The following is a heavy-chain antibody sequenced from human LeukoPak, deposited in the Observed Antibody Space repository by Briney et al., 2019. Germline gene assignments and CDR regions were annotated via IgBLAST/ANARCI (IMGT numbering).Heavy chain of an antibody. J-gene: IGHJ4*02. CDR3: ARAGYDDSSGYYSSLFDY. D-gene: IGHD3-22*01. Sequence: PSETLSLTCAVYGGSFSGYYWSWIRQPPGKGLEWIGEINHSGSTNYNPSLKSRVTISVDTSKNQFSLKLSSVTAADTAVYYCARAGYDDSSGYYSSLFDYWGQGTLVTVSS. V-gene: IGHV4-34*01. CDR1: GGSFSGYY. CDR2: INHSGST.